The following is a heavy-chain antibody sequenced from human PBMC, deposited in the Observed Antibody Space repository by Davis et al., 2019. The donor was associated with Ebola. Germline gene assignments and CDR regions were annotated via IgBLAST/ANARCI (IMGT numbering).Heavy chain of an antibody. V-gene: IGHV5-10-1*01. CDR2: IDPKDSYT. CDR1: GNSFTGYR. J-gene: IGHJ3*02. D-gene: IGHD6-19*01. CDR3: ARHLREQWLLQNDAFDI. Sequence: GESLKISCQASGNSFTGYRISWLRQMPGKGLEWMGTIDPKDSYTNSSPSFQGHVTISPDKSINTAYLQWSSLKASDTAMYYCARHLREQWLLQNDAFDIWGQGTMVTVS.